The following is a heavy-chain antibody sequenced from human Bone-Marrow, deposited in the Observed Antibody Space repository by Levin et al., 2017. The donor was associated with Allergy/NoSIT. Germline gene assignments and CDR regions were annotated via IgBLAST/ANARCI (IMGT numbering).Heavy chain of an antibody. D-gene: IGHD6-25*01. J-gene: IGHJ5*02. V-gene: IGHV2-5*02. CDR1: GMSLSANGVG. CDR3: AYRRMAAATRTKNWFDP. CDR2: IYWDGDR. Sequence: SGPTLVKPTQTLTLTCTLSGMSLSANGVGVGWLRQPPGKALEWLALIYWDGDRRYSPSLQSRLSITKDTSKNQVTLTMANGDPVDTATYYCAYRRMAAATRTKNWFDPWGQGILVTVSS.